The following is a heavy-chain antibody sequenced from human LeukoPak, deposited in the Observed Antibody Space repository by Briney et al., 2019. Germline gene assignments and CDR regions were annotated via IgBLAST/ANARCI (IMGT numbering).Heavy chain of an antibody. J-gene: IGHJ4*02. CDR3: ARRTIAAAGSDFDY. CDR2: MNPNSGNT. Sequence: GASVKVSCKASGYTFTSYDINWVRQAPGQGLEWMGWMNPNSGNTGYAQKFQGRVTMTRNTSISTAYMELSSLRSEDTAVYYCARRTIAAAGSDFDYWGQGTLVTVSS. CDR1: GYTFTSYD. D-gene: IGHD6-13*01. V-gene: IGHV1-8*01.